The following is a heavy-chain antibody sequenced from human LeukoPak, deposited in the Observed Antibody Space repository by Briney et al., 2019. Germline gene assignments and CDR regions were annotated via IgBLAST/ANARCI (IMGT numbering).Heavy chain of an antibody. CDR1: RFTFSSYG. J-gene: IGHJ4*02. V-gene: IGHV3-30*02. Sequence: PGGSLRLSCAASRFTFSSYGMHWVRQTPGKGLEWVAFIRHDGSYQQYADSVKGRFTVSRDNFKDTVYLQMNSLRTEDTAVYYCAKNRDSSDYPRDFDYWGQGTLVTVPS. CDR2: IRHDGSYQ. D-gene: IGHD3-22*01. CDR3: AKNRDSSDYPRDFDY.